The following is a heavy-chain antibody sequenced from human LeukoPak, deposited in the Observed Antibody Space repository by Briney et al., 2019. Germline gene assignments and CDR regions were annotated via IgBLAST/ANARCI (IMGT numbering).Heavy chain of an antibody. CDR1: GFTFNNYA. J-gene: IGHJ4*02. CDR3: AKGDGTYYYXSIADY. CDR2: ISGSGGST. Sequence: PGGSLRLSCAASGFTFNNYAMSWVRQAPGQGLEWVSAISGSGGSTYYADSVKGRFTISRDNSKNTLYLQMNSLRAEDTAVYYCAKGDGTYYYXSIADYWGQGTLVTVSS. V-gene: IGHV3-23*01. D-gene: IGHD3-22*01.